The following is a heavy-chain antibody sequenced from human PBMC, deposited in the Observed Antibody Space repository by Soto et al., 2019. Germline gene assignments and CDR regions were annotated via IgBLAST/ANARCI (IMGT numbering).Heavy chain of an antibody. J-gene: IGHJ3*02. CDR2: ISAYNGNT. Sequence: ASVKVSCKASGYTFTSYGISWVRRAPGQGLEWMGWISAYNGNTNYAQKLQGRVTMTTDTSTSTAYMELRSLRSDDTAVYYCARERPDALYCTNGVCHPRGAFDIWGQGTMVTVSS. D-gene: IGHD2-8*01. CDR3: ARERPDALYCTNGVCHPRGAFDI. CDR1: GYTFTSYG. V-gene: IGHV1-18*01.